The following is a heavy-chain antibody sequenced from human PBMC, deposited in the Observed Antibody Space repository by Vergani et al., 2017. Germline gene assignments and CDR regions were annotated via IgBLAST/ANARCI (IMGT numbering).Heavy chain of an antibody. CDR1: GFTFSSYG. CDR3: AKWVVPAASVY. Sequence: VQLVESGGGLVKPRGSLRLSCAASGFTFSSYGMHWVRQAPGKGLEWVAVIWYDGSNKYYADSVKGRFTISRDNSKNTLYLQMNSLRAEDTAVYYCAKWVVPAASVYWGQGTLVTVSS. V-gene: IGHV3-33*06. CDR2: IWYDGSNK. D-gene: IGHD2-2*01. J-gene: IGHJ4*02.